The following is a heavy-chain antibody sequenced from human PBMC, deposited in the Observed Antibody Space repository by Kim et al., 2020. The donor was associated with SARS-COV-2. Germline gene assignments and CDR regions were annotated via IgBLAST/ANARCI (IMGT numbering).Heavy chain of an antibody. V-gene: IGHV3-15*01. CDR1: GFTFSNAW. D-gene: IGHD5-12*01. CDR3: TTDRERQYSGYDYYFDY. J-gene: IGHJ4*02. Sequence: GGSLRLSCAASGFTFSNAWMSWVRQAPGKGLEWVGRIKSKTDGGTTDYAAPVKGRFTISRDDSKNTLYLQMNSLKTEDTAVYYCTTDRERQYSGYDYYFDYWGQGTLVTVSS. CDR2: IKSKTDGGTT.